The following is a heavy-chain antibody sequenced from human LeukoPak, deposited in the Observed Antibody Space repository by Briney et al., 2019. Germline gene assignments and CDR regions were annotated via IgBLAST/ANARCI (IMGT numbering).Heavy chain of an antibody. CDR3: ARGHCSSTSCYMLDY. J-gene: IGHJ4*02. V-gene: IGHV3-23*01. CDR2: ISGSGGST. D-gene: IGHD2-2*02. CDR1: GFTFSSYS. Sequence: PGGSLRLSCAASGFTFSSYSMNWVRQAPGRGLEWVSGISGSGGSTYYADSVKGRFTISRDNSKNTLYLQMNSLRAEDTAVYYCARGHCSSTSCYMLDYWGQGTLVTVSS.